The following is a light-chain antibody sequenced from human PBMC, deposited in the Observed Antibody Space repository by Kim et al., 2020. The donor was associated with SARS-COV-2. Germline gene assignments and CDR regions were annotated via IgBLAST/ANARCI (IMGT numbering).Light chain of an antibody. Sequence: SIVGNVTITCWASRRGFSHLNWYQHRPGKAPRLLIYATSYLYSGVPSRFSGGGSGTDFFLPISSRQREDLATYYCQQGYSRPWTSGQGTKVDIK. CDR2: ATS. J-gene: IGKJ1*01. CDR3: QQGYSRPWT. V-gene: IGKV1-39*01. CDR1: RRGFSH.